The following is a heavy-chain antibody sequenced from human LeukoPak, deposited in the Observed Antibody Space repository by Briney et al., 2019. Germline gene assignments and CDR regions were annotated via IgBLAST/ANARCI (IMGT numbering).Heavy chain of an antibody. CDR2: THTSGST. CDR1: GDSISSSSSYY. CDR3: ARSDWNDGDQYYYYYMDV. V-gene: IGHV4-61*02. D-gene: IGHD1-1*01. Sequence: SETLSLTCTVSGDSISSSSSYYWSWIRQPAGKGLEWIVRTHTSGSTNYNPSLKSRVTISVDTSKNQFSLKLSSVTAADTAVYYCARSDWNDGDQYYYYYMDVWGKGTTVTVSS. J-gene: IGHJ6*03.